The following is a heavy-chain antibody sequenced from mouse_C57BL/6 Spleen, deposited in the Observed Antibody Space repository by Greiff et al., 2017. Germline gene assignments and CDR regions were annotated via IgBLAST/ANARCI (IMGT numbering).Heavy chain of an antibody. Sequence: EVHLVESGGGLVKPGGSLKLSCAASGFTFSDYGMHWVRQAPEKGLEWVAYISSGSSTIYYADTVKGRFTISRDKAKNTLFLQMTSLRSEDTAMYYCARQRKGIYWYFDVWGTGTTVTVSS. J-gene: IGHJ1*03. V-gene: IGHV5-17*01. CDR1: GFTFSDYG. CDR3: ARQRKGIYWYFDV. CDR2: ISSGSSTI.